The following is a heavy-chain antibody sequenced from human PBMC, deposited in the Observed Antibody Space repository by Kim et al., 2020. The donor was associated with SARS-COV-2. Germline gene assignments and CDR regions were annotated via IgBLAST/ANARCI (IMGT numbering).Heavy chain of an antibody. J-gene: IGHJ3*02. CDR2: INPNGGST. CDR1: GYTFSSYY. CDR3: ARGLSTVRDAFDI. Sequence: ASVKVSCKASGYTFSSYYMHWVRQAPGQGLEWMGVINPNGGSTRSAQKFQGRLTMTRDTSTSTVYMELSSLRSEDTAVYYCARGLSTVRDAFDIWGQGTLVTVSS. V-gene: IGHV1-46*01. D-gene: IGHD4-17*01.